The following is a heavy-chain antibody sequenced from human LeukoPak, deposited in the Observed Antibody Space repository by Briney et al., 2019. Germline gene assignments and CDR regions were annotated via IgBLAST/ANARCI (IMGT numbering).Heavy chain of an antibody. CDR3: ARLLYY. J-gene: IGHJ4*02. V-gene: IGHV3-53*01. Sequence: PGGSLRLSCAASGFTFSSYWMSWVRQAPGKGLEWVSVIYSGGSTYYADSVKGRFTISRDNSKNTLYLQMNSLRAEDTAVYCCARLLYYWGQGTLVTVSS. D-gene: IGHD2-15*01. CDR2: IYSGGST. CDR1: GFTFSSYW.